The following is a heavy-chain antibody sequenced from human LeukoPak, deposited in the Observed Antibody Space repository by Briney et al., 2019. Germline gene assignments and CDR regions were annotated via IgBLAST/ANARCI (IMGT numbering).Heavy chain of an antibody. CDR1: GGSISSYY. J-gene: IGHJ6*02. CDR2: IYYSGST. CDR3: ARGSGSSSWYPMDV. D-gene: IGHD6-13*01. Sequence: SETLSLTCTVSGGSISSYYWSWIRQPPGKGLEWIGYIYYSGSTNYNPSLKSRVIISVDTSKNQFSLKLSSVTAADTAVYYCARGSGSSSWYPMDVWGQGTTVTVSS. V-gene: IGHV4-59*01.